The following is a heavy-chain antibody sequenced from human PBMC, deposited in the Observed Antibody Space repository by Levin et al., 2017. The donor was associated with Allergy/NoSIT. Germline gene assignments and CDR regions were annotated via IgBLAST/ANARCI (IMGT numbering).Heavy chain of an antibody. V-gene: IGHV3-11*01. D-gene: IGHD2-15*01. CDR1: GFTFSDYY. J-gene: IGHJ6*02. CDR3: AKGIADFYSYGMDV. CDR2: ISSGGSII. Sequence: GGSLRLSCAASGFTFSDYYMSWIRQAPGKGLEWVSYISSGGSIIYYADSVKGRFTISRDNAKNSLSLQMNSLRAEDTAVYYCAKGIADFYSYGMDVWGQGTTVTVSS.